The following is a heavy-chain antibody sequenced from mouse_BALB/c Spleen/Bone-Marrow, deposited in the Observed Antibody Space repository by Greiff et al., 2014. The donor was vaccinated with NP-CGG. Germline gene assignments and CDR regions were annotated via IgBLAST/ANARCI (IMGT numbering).Heavy chain of an antibody. D-gene: IGHD2-14*01. CDR2: IDPANGNT. V-gene: IGHV14-3*02. Sequence: DVKLVESGAELVKPGASVKLSCTASGSNIKDTYMHWVKQRPEQGLEWIVGIDPANGNTKYDPKFQGKATITADTSSNTAYLQLSSLTSEDTAVYYCAYYRYDEGGFAFWGQGTLVTVSA. CDR3: AYYRYDEGGFAF. CDR1: GSNIKDTY. J-gene: IGHJ3*01.